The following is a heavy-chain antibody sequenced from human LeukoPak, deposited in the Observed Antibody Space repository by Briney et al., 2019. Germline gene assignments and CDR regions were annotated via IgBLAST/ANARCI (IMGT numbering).Heavy chain of an antibody. D-gene: IGHD1-26*01. Sequence: SETLSLTCTVSGGSISSYYWSWIRQHPGKGLEWIGYIYYSGSTYYNPSLKSRVTISVDTSKNQFSLKLSSVTTADAAVYYCARDSEGAAAFDIWGQGTMVTVSS. CDR2: IYYSGST. V-gene: IGHV4-59*06. J-gene: IGHJ3*02. CDR1: GGSISSYY. CDR3: ARDSEGAAAFDI.